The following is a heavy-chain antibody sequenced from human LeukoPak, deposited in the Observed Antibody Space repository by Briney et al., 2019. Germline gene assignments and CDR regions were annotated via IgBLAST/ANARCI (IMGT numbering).Heavy chain of an antibody. Sequence: PGGSLRLSCAASGFTFSSYAMSWVRQAPGKGLEWVSAISGSGGSTYYADSVKGRFTISRDNSNNTLYLQMNSLRAEDTAVYYCAKDSFYDYVWGAFDIWGQGTMVTVSS. D-gene: IGHD3-16*01. CDR3: AKDSFYDYVWGAFDI. CDR2: ISGSGGST. V-gene: IGHV3-23*01. CDR1: GFTFSSYA. J-gene: IGHJ3*02.